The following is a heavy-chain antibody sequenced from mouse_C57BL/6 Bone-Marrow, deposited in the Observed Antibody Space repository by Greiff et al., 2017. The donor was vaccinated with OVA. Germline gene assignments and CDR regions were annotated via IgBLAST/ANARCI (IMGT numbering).Heavy chain of an antibody. J-gene: IGHJ1*03. V-gene: IGHV5-4*03. CDR3: ASVPYGVWYFDV. CDR1: GFTFSSYA. D-gene: IGHD1-1*01. Sequence: EVNVVESGGGLVKPGGSLKLSCAASGFTFSSYAMSWVRQTPEKRLEWVATISDGGSYTYYPDNVKGRFTISRDNAKNNLYLQMSHLKSEDTAMYYCASVPYGVWYFDVWGTGTTVTVSS. CDR2: ISDGGSYT.